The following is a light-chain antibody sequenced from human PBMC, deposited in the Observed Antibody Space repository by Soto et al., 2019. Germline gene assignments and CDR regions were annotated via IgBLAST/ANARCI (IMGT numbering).Light chain of an antibody. CDR1: QSVSRN. Sequence: EIVMTQSPATLSVPPGVRATLSCRASQSVSRNLAWYQQTPGQAPRLLIYGASTRATGILARFSGSGSGTEFTLTISSLQSEDFAVFCCQQDDNWPITFGQGTRLEIK. CDR3: QQDDNWPIT. V-gene: IGKV3-15*01. J-gene: IGKJ5*01. CDR2: GAS.